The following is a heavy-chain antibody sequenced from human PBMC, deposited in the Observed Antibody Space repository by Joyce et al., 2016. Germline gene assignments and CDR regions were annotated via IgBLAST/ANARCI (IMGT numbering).Heavy chain of an antibody. J-gene: IGHJ4*02. CDR1: GFTFSNYA. CDR3: AREELPALCTDY. V-gene: IGHV3-30*04. CDR2: ISFDGSGK. Sequence: QVQLVESGGGVVQPGRSLRRSCAASGFTFSNYAMHWVRQAPGKGLEWVAVISFDGSGKYYADSVKGRFTISRDNCKSTLYLQMNSLNTDDTAVYYCAREELPALCTDYWGQGTLVTVSS. D-gene: IGHD1-7*01.